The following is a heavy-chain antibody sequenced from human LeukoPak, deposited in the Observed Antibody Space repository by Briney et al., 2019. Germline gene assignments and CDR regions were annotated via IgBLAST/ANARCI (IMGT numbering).Heavy chain of an antibody. J-gene: IGHJ5*01. D-gene: IGHD3-10*01. Sequence: SETLSLTCAAYGGSFSGYYWNWIRQSPGKGLEWIGEINHSGGTNYNPSLKSRVTILLDTPKNQFSLKLSSLTAADTAVYYCARRPRRVIIKSWFESWGQGTLVTVSS. CDR3: ARRPRRVIIKSWFES. CDR2: INHSGGT. CDR1: GGSFSGYY. V-gene: IGHV4-34*01.